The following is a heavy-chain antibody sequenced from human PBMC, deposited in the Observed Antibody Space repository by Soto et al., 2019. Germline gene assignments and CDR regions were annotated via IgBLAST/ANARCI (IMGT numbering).Heavy chain of an antibody. CDR1: GGSISSGDYY. Sequence: SETLSLTCPVSGGSISSGDYYWSWIRQPPGKGLEWIGYIYYSGSTYYNPSLKSRVTISVDTSKNQFSLKLSSVTAADTAVYYCAGTSPEYYFDYWGQGTLVTVSS. V-gene: IGHV4-30-4*01. J-gene: IGHJ4*02. CDR3: AGTSPEYYFDY. CDR2: IYYSGST.